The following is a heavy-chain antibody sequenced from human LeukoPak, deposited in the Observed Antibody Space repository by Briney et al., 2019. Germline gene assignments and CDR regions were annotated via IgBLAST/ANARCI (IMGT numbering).Heavy chain of an antibody. CDR3: ARDHRYCGGDCYTDY. J-gene: IGHJ4*02. CDR2: ISSSSTI. D-gene: IGHD2-21*02. CDR1: GFTFSSYS. V-gene: IGHV3-48*04. Sequence: GGSLRLSCAASGFTFSSYSMNWVRQAPGKGLEWVSYISSSSTIYYADSVKGRFTISRDNAKNSLYLQMNSLRAEDTAVYYCARDHRYCGGDCYTDYWGQGTLVTVSS.